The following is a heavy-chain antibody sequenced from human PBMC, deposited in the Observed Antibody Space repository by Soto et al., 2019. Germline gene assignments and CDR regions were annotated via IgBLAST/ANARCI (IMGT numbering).Heavy chain of an antibody. D-gene: IGHD3-22*01. Sequence: GASVKVSCKASGYTFTSYSISWVRQAPGQGLEWMGWISAYNGNTNYAQKLQGRVTMTTDTSTSTAYMELRSLRSDDTAVYYCARIGYYYDSSGPGDYWGQGTLVTVSS. V-gene: IGHV1-18*01. CDR1: GYTFTSYS. CDR2: ISAYNGNT. J-gene: IGHJ4*02. CDR3: ARIGYYYDSSGPGDY.